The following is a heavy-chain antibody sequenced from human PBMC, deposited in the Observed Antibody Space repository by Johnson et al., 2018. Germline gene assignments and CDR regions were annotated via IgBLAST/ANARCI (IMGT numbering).Heavy chain of an antibody. J-gene: IGHJ4*02. Sequence: QVQLQESGAEVRKPGSSVRVSCKASGGTFSDDAISWVRQAPGHGLEWMGGIVPSFGTPNYAQKFQGRVTLSADEYRRTAYMELSSLRSEDTAVYYVATFDSSGYLVDYWGQGTLVTVSS. CDR2: IVPSFGTP. CDR1: GGTFSDDA. V-gene: IGHV1-69*01. D-gene: IGHD3-22*01. CDR3: ATFDSSGYLVDY.